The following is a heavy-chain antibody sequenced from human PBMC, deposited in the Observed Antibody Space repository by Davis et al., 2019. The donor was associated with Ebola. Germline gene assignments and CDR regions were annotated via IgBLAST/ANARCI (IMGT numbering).Heavy chain of an antibody. V-gene: IGHV4-59*01. D-gene: IGHD5-18*01. J-gene: IGHJ4*02. CDR3: ARSNTAIEENPFDY. Sequence: MPSETLSLTCTVSGGSISSYYWSWIRQPPGKGLEWTGYIYYSGSTNYNPSLKSRVTISVDTSKNQFSLKLSSVTAADTAVYYCARSNTAIEENPFDYWGQGTLVTVSS. CDR2: IYYSGST. CDR1: GGSISSYY.